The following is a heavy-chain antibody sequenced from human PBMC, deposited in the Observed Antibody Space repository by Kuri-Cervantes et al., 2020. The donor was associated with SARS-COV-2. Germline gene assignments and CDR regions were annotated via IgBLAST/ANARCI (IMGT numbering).Heavy chain of an antibody. J-gene: IGHJ4*02. V-gene: IGHV1-2*02. CDR3: ARDPLVGATPEFDY. CDR2: INPNSGGT. Sequence: ASVKVSCKASGYTFTSYGISWVRQAPGQGLEWMGWINPNSGGTNYAQKFQGRVTMTRDTSINTAYVELSRLRSDDTAVYYCARDPLVGATPEFDYWGQGTLVTVSS. D-gene: IGHD1-26*01. CDR1: GYTFTSYG.